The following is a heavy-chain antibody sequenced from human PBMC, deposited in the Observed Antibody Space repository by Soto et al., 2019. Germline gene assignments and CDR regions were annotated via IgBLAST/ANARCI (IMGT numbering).Heavy chain of an antibody. Sequence: QVQLVESGGGVVQPGRSLRLSCAASGFTFSSYAMHWVRQAPGKGLEWVAAISYFGGRKVHVDSVEGRFTISRDNSKNTLYLQMISLRVDDTAVYYCVSGDREEIAVAIGVRPREYAMDVCGNGTTVTAAS. D-gene: IGHD2-8*01. CDR2: ISYFGGRK. J-gene: IGHJ6*04. CDR1: GFTFSSYA. V-gene: IGHV3-30-3*01. CDR3: VSGDREEIAVAIGVRPREYAMDV.